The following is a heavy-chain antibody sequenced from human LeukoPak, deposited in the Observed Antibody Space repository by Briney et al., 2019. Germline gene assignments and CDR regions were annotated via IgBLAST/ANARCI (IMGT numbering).Heavy chain of an antibody. D-gene: IGHD7-27*01. CDR1: GYTFTDYS. Sequence: ASVKVSCKASGYTFTDYSMHWVRQAPGQGLEWMGGIIPIFGTANYAQKFQGRVTITADESTSTAYMELSSLRSEDTAVYYCARPRAGDSNWFDPWGQGTLVTVSS. CDR3: ARPRAGDSNWFDP. J-gene: IGHJ5*02. V-gene: IGHV1-69*13. CDR2: IIPIFGTA.